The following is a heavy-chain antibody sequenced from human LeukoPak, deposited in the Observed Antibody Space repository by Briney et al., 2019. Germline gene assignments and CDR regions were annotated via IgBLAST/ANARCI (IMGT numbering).Heavy chain of an antibody. CDR3: AKHHSRPYNYGSASVDF. Sequence: GGSLTLSCAASGFTLSTYGVHWVRQAPGKGLEWVAFIRHDGSNKYYVDSVKGRFTIARGSSKNTLYLQMNNLRAEDTAVYYCAKHHSRPYNYGSASVDFWGQGTLVTVSS. CDR2: IRHDGSNK. CDR1: GFTLSTYG. D-gene: IGHD5-18*01. V-gene: IGHV3-30*02. J-gene: IGHJ4*02.